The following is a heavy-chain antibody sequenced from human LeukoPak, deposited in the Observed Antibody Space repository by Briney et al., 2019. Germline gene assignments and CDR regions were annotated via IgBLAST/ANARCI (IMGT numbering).Heavy chain of an antibody. CDR1: GFTFSSYW. D-gene: IGHD2-21*02. Sequence: GGSLRLSCAASGFTFSSYWMSWVRQAPGKGLELVANIKQDGSEKYYVDSVKGRFTISRDNAKNSLYLQMNSLRAEDTAVYYCARDGGDYYFDYWGQGTLVTVSS. CDR3: ARDGGDYYFDY. CDR2: IKQDGSEK. J-gene: IGHJ4*02. V-gene: IGHV3-7*01.